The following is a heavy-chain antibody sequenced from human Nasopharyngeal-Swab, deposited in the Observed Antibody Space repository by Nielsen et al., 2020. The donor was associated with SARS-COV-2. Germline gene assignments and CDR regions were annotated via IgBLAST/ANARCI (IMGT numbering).Heavy chain of an antibody. J-gene: IGHJ4*02. Sequence: GESLKISCTASVFTFSTYAMSWVRQAPGKGREWVSGIGGSGRSTYYADSVKGRFTISRDNSKNTLYLQMNSLRADDTAVYYCAKRRGQLLASYHFDQWGQGTPVTVSP. CDR2: IGGSGRST. CDR3: AKRRGQLLASYHFDQ. CDR1: VFTFSTYA. D-gene: IGHD1-1*01. V-gene: IGHV3-23*01.